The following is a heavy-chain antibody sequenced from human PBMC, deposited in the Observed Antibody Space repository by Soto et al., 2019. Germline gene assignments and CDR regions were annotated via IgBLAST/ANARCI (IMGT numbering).Heavy chain of an antibody. J-gene: IGHJ6*02. D-gene: IGHD2-2*01. CDR1: GGSISSYY. CDR2: IYYSGST. V-gene: IGHV4-59*08. Sequence: PSETLSLTCTVSGGSISSYYWSWIRQPPGKGLEWIGYIYYSGSTNYNPSLKSRVTISVDTSKNQFSLKLGSVTAADTAVYYCAGQVQLPNYYYYGMDVWGQGTTVTVSS. CDR3: AGQVQLPNYYYYGMDV.